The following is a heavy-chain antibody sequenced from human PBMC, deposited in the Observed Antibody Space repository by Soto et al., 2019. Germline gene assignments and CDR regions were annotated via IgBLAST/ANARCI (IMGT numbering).Heavy chain of an antibody. D-gene: IGHD1-26*01. CDR3: ARATLTFSGSYYSP. CDR1: GGSISSSNW. V-gene: IGHV4-4*02. J-gene: IGHJ5*02. CDR2: AHHSGRI. Sequence: SETLSLTCTLSGGSISSSNWWNWVRQSPGKGLEWIGEAHHSGRINYNPSLKSRVTISVDKSKSHFSLKLSSVTAAVTAVYYCARATLTFSGSYYSPWGKGTLVTVSS.